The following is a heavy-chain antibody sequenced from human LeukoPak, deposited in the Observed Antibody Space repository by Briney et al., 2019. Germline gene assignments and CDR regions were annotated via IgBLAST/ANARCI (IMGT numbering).Heavy chain of an antibody. V-gene: IGHV1-8*01. CDR3: ARGPHFHYSGSGSLQHWFDP. J-gene: IGHJ5*02. D-gene: IGHD3-10*01. Sequence: ASVKVSCKASGYTFTSYDINWVRQATGQGLEWMGWMNPNCGNTGYAQKFQGRVTMTRNASISTAYMELSSLRSEDTAVYYCARGPHFHYSGSGSLQHWFDPWGQGTLVTVSS. CDR2: MNPNCGNT. CDR1: GYTFTSYD.